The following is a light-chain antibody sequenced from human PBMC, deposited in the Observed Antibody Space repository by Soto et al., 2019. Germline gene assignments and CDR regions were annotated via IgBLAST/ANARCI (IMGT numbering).Light chain of an antibody. CDR1: SSDVGSYNR. V-gene: IGLV2-18*02. CDR3: SSYTTSNTYV. J-gene: IGLJ1*01. Sequence: QSVLTQPPSVSGSPGQSVTISCTGTSSDVGSYNRVSWYQQPPGTAPKLMIYEVNNRPSGVPDRFSGSKSDYTASLTISGLQAEDEADYYCSSYTTSNTYVFGTGTKLTVL. CDR2: EVN.